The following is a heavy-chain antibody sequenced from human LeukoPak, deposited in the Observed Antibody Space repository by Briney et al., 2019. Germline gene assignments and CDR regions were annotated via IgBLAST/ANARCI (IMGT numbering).Heavy chain of an antibody. CDR1: GYTFTSYG. Sequence: GASVKVSCKASGYTFTSYGISWVRQAPGQGLEWMGWISAYNGNTNYAQKLQGRVTMTTDTPTSTAYMELRSLRSDDTAVYYCARLTRITIFGVVITEDGFDPWGQGTLVTVSS. J-gene: IGHJ5*02. CDR3: ARLTRITIFGVVITEDGFDP. D-gene: IGHD3-3*01. V-gene: IGHV1-18*01. CDR2: ISAYNGNT.